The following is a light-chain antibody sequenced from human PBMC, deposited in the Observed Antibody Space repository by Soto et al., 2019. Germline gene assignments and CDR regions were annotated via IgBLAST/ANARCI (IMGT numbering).Light chain of an antibody. J-gene: IGKJ1*01. Sequence: EIVMTQSPATLSVSPGERATLSCRASQSVSSNLAWYQQKPGQAPRLLIYGASTRATGIPARFSGSGSGTDFTLTISSLQSEDFVVYYCQQYNNSPLTFGQGTKVEIK. CDR1: QSVSSN. V-gene: IGKV3-15*01. CDR3: QQYNNSPLT. CDR2: GAS.